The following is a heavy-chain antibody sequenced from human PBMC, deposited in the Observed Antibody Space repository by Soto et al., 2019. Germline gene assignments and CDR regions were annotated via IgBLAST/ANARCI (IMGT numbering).Heavy chain of an antibody. D-gene: IGHD5-12*01. CDR1: RVGLGCCA. CDR2: IIPIFGTA. Sequence: GASAKACWKECRVGLGCCARSSVHDAPQQGLEWMGGIIPIFGTANYAQKFQGRVTITADESTSTAYMELSSLRSEDTAVYYCASGFESGYDYGPHSVYRGQAPLLTVYS. J-gene: IGHJ4*02. V-gene: IGHV1-69*13. CDR3: ASGFESGYDYGPHSVY.